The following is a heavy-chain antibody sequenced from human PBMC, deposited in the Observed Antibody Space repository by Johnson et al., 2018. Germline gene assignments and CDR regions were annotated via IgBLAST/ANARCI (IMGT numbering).Heavy chain of an antibody. CDR3: ARVGYKTEWVAAFDV. J-gene: IGHJ3*01. Sequence: QVQLVESGAEVKKPGDAVKVSCRASGYIFARYYIHWVRQAPGQGLDWMGMINPDSGSPTYAQQFQGRVTFSMDTSTTEGYMHLSSLRSEHTALYHCARVGYKTEWVAAFDVWGQGTMVTVSS. D-gene: IGHD1-26*01. CDR1: GYIFARYY. CDR2: INPDSGSP. V-gene: IGHV1-46*01.